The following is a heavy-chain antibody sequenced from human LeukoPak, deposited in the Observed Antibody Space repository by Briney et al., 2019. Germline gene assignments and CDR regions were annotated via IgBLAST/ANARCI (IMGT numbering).Heavy chain of an antibody. V-gene: IGHV4-39*01. CDR3: ARPLYNSWDRFDP. CDR2: IDYSGHT. Sequence: SETLSLTCTVSGASISSSSRADYFFRGWIRQAPGKGLEWIGSIDYSGHTYYNPSLKTRATISVDTPKNQFSLSRRSVTAADTAVYYCARPLYNSWDRFDPWGQGTLITVS. D-gene: IGHD3-16*01. CDR1: GASISSSSRADYFF. J-gene: IGHJ5*02.